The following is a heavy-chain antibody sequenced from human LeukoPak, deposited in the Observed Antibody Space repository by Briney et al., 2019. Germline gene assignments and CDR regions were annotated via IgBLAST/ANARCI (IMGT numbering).Heavy chain of an antibody. CDR3: ASHFSNRRYCSSTSCPPYGMDV. D-gene: IGHD2-2*01. J-gene: IGHJ6*02. CDR2: IYSGGST. V-gene: IGHV3-53*01. Sequence: GGSLRLSCAASGFTVSSNYMSWVRQAPGKGLEWVSVIYSGGSTYYADSVKGRFTISRDNSKNTLYLQMNSLRAEDTAVYYCASHFSNRRYCSSTSCPPYGMDVWGQGTTVTVS. CDR1: GFTVSSNY.